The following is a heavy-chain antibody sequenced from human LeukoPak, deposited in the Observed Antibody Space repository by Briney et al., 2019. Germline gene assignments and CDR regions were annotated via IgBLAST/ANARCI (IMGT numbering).Heavy chain of an antibody. V-gene: IGHV4-59*01. CDR1: AGFISSNY. D-gene: IGHD3-3*01. J-gene: IGHJ6*02. CDR3: ARAIYHDYYFWSGRTGYGMDV. CDR2: IYYNGST. Sequence: SEALSLTCTVSAGFISSNYWSCIGQPPGKGLEWIGSIYYNGSTNYNRSLKSRVTISVDTSKSQFSLKLSSVTAADTVVYYCARAIYHDYYFWSGRTGYGMDVWGQGTTVTVAS.